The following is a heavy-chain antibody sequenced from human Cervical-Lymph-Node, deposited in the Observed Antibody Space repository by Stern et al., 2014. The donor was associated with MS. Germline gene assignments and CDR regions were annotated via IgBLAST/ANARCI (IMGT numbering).Heavy chain of an antibody. J-gene: IGHJ4*02. CDR2: IYSRGST. Sequence: VQLVQSGPGLLKPSETLSLTCTVSGDSIRTYFWTWIRQSPGKTLEWIGYIYSRGSTDYNPSLKSRVTMPLDTANKQFSLNLSSVTAADTAVYFCARKADWGDYFDYWGQGTLVTVSS. V-gene: IGHV4-59*08. D-gene: IGHD7-27*01. CDR1: GDSIRTYF. CDR3: ARKADWGDYFDY.